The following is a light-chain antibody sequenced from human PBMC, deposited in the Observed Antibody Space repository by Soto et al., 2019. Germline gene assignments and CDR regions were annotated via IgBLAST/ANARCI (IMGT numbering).Light chain of an antibody. CDR1: LSVSSS. CDR3: QQYNNWPPRT. V-gene: IGKV3-15*01. J-gene: IGKJ1*01. CDR2: DAS. Sequence: EIVMTQSPATLSVSPGERVTLSCRASLSVSSSLAWYQQKPGQAPRLLIYDASTRATGIPARFSGSGSGTEFTLTISSLQSEDFAVYYCQQYNNWPPRTFGQGTKVDIK.